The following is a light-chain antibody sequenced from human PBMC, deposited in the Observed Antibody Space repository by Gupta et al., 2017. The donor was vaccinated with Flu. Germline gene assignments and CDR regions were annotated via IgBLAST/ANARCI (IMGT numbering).Light chain of an antibody. V-gene: IGLV3-21*02. Sequence: YVLTQPPSVSVAPGQTARIPCSGNTMRTKSVHWYQQKPGQAPVLVVYDDSDRPSGIPERFSGSNSGNTATLTISRVEAGDEADYYCQAWDSSSNHRVFGGGTKLTVL. CDR1: TMRTKS. CDR2: DDS. CDR3: QAWDSSSNHRV. J-gene: IGLJ3*02.